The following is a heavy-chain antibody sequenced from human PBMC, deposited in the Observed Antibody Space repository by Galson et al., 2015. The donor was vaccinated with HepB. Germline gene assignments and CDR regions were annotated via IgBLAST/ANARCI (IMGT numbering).Heavy chain of an antibody. CDR3: VRGGRLGELSSFDY. D-gene: IGHD3-16*02. Sequence: SVKVSCKASGHTFTNYGISWVRQAPGQGLEWMGWISTYNDNTNYAQKLQGRVIMTTDTSTRTAYMELRSLRSDDTAMYYCVRGGRLGELSSFDYWGQGTLVTVSS. CDR1: GHTFTNYG. CDR2: ISTYNDNT. V-gene: IGHV1-18*01. J-gene: IGHJ4*02.